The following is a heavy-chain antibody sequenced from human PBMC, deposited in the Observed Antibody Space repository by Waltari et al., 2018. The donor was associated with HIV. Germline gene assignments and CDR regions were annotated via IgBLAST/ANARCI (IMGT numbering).Heavy chain of an antibody. V-gene: IGHV4-61*01. CDR1: GGSVSSEYYH. Sequence: QVQLQESGPGLVKPSETLYLTCTVPGGSVSSEYYHWTWIRQPPGKGLEWVGYIYYTGSTTCSPSLQSRATISLDTSKNQFSLRLTSVTAADTAVYYCARATYSSGCHDSWGQGTLVTVSS. J-gene: IGHJ4*02. CDR2: IYYTGST. D-gene: IGHD6-19*01. CDR3: ARATYSSGCHDS.